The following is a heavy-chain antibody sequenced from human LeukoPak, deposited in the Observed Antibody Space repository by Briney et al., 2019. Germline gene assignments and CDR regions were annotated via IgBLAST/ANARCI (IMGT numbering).Heavy chain of an antibody. V-gene: IGHV4-59*01. CDR2: IYYSGST. CDR3: ARGVLTTVSYYMDV. Sequence: PSETLSLTCTVSGGSISSSPWSWIRQPPGKGLEWIGYIYYSGSTNYNPSLKSRFTISIDTSKNRFSLKLSSVTAADTAVYYCARGVLTTVSYYMDVWGKGTTVTVSS. J-gene: IGHJ6*03. CDR1: GGSISSSP. D-gene: IGHD4-11*01.